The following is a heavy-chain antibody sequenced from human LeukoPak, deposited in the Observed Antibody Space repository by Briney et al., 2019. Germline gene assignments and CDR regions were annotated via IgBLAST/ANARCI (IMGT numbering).Heavy chain of an antibody. Sequence: SETLSLTCTVSGGSISSGGYYWSRIRQPPGKGLEWIGYIYHSGSTYYNPSLKSRVTISVDRSKNQFSLKLSSVTAADTAVYYCARGVQWDIVPRDIWGQGIMVTVSS. D-gene: IGHD2-8*01. V-gene: IGHV4-30-2*01. J-gene: IGHJ3*02. CDR2: IYHSGST. CDR3: ARGVQWDIVPRDI. CDR1: GGSISSGGYY.